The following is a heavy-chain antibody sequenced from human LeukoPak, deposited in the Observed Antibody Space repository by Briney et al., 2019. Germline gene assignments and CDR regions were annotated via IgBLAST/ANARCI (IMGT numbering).Heavy chain of an antibody. Sequence: ETQAVPCTVSGGSISSYYWSWIRQPPGKGVEWIGYISQSGSTNYNPSLKSRVIISVDISKNQFSLKLTSVTAADAAVYYCARHGQERAVVTPFYYF. V-gene: IGHV4-59*08. CDR3: ARHGQERAVVTPFYYF. J-gene: IGHJ4*01. D-gene: IGHD2-21*02. CDR2: ISQSGST. CDR1: GGSISSYY.